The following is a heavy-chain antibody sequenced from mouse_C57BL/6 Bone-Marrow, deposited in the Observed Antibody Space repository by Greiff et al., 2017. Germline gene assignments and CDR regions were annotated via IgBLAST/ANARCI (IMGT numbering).Heavy chain of an antibody. CDR2: IDPSDSYT. V-gene: IGHV1-59*01. CDR1: GYTFTSYW. J-gene: IGHJ4*01. CDR3: ANPTLDY. D-gene: IGHD1-1*01. Sequence: VQLQQPGAELVRPGTSVKLSCKASGYTFTSYWMHWVKQRPGQGLEWIGVIDPSDSYTNYNQTFKGKATFTGDTSSSTAYMQISSLTSEDSAVYYCANPTLDYWGQGTSVAVSA.